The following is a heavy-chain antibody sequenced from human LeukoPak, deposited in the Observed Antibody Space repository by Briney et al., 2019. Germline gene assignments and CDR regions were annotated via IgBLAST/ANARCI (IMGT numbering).Heavy chain of an antibody. CDR1: EYSFPTYC. J-gene: IGHJ4*02. D-gene: IGHD3-9*01. V-gene: IGHV5-51*01. Sequence: GESLKISCKHSEYSFPTYCIRWVRQMPGKGLEWMGIIYPDDSDTRYSPSFQGQVTISADKSISTAYLQWSSLKASDTAMYYCARRGVNLGPRYDILTGYQLWGQGTLVTVSS. CDR2: IYPDDSDT. CDR3: ARRGVNLGPRYDILTGYQL.